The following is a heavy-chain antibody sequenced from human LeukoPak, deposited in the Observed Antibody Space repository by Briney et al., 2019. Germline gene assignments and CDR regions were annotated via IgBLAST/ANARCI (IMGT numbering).Heavy chain of an antibody. D-gene: IGHD3-10*01. J-gene: IGHJ4*02. CDR1: GGSISSGGYS. V-gene: IGHV4-30-2*01. Sequence: SQTLSLTCAVSGGSISSGGYSWSWVRQPPGKGLEWIGYIYHSGSTYYNPSLKSRVTISVDRSKNQFSLKLSPVTAADTAVYYCARYRTFYGSGSYVDYWGQGTLVTVSS. CDR3: ARYRTFYGSGSYVDY. CDR2: IYHSGST.